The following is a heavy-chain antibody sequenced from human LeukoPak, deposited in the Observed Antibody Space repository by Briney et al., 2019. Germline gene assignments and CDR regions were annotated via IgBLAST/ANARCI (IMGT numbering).Heavy chain of an antibody. CDR3: AKGYSSSSRWFDP. Sequence: PGGSLRLSCAASGFTFSSYSMNWVRQAPGKGLEWVSSISSSSSYIYYADSVKGRFTIPRDNAKNSLYLQMNSLRAEDTAVYYCAKGYSSSSRWFDPWGQGTLVTVSS. J-gene: IGHJ5*02. V-gene: IGHV3-21*01. D-gene: IGHD6-13*01. CDR1: GFTFSSYS. CDR2: ISSSSSYI.